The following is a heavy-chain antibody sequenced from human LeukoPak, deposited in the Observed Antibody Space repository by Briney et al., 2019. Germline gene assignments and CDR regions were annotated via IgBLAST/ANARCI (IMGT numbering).Heavy chain of an antibody. CDR2: ISYDGSNK. D-gene: IGHD3-10*01. V-gene: IGHV3-30*04. CDR3: ARDVIIMVRGVITYYYYGMDV. J-gene: IGHJ6*04. CDR1: GFTFSSYA. Sequence: PGRSLRLSCAASGFTFSSYAMHWVRQAPGKGLEWVAVISYDGSNKYYADSVKGRFTISRDNSKNTLYLQMNSLRAEDTAVYYCARDVIIMVRGVITYYYYGMDVWGKGTTVTVYS.